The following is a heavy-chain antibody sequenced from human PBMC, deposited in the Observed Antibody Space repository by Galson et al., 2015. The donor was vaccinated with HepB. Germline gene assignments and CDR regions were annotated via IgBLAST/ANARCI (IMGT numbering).Heavy chain of an antibody. CDR2: VSYGGSNK. Sequence: SLRLSCAASGFTFSTYAMHWVRQAPGKGLEWVAVVSYGGSNKYYADSVKGRFTISRDNSKNTLYLQMNSLRTEDTAVYYCAREYDNYYDSSGYYLTDAFDIWGQGTMVTVSS. CDR3: AREYDNYYDSSGYYLTDAFDI. V-gene: IGHV3-30*04. CDR1: GFTFSTYA. D-gene: IGHD3-22*01. J-gene: IGHJ3*02.